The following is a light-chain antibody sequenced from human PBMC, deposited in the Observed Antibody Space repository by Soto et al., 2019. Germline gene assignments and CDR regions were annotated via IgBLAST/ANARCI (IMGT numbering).Light chain of an antibody. CDR1: SSYVGGYNY. CDR3: SSYTSSSTVV. V-gene: IGLV2-14*03. Sequence: QSALTQPASVSGSPGQSITISCSGTSSYVGGYNYVSWYQQHPGKAPKLMIYDVSNRPSGVSNRFSGSKSGNTASLTISGLLAEDEADYYCSSYTSSSTVVFGGGTKLTVL. J-gene: IGLJ2*01. CDR2: DVS.